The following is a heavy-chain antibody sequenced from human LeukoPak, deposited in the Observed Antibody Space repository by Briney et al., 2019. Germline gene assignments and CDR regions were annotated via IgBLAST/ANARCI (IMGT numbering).Heavy chain of an antibody. D-gene: IGHD6-6*01. CDR2: IYPGDSNS. J-gene: IGHJ5*02. CDR1: GYSFTTYW. Sequence: GESLKISCKGSGYSFTTYWIGWVRQMPGKGLEWMGIIYPGDSNSGYSPSFQGQVTISVDKSISTAYLQWSSLKASDTAIYYCARHIAYSSSSSWFDPWGQGTLVTVSS. CDR3: ARHIAYSSSSSWFDP. V-gene: IGHV5-51*01.